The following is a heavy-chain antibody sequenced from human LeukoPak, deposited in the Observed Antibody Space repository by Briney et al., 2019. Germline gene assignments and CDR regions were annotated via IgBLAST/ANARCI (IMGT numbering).Heavy chain of an antibody. D-gene: IGHD2-15*01. CDR3: ARGPDIVVVDISMDV. V-gene: IGHV1-2*02. CDR2: INPNSGGT. Sequence: ASVKVSCRASGYTFTSYDINWVRQAPGQGLEWMGWINPNSGGTNYAQKFQGRVTMTRDTSISTAYMELSRLRSDDTAVYYCARGPDIVVVDISMDVWGQGTTVTVSS. CDR1: GYTFTSYD. J-gene: IGHJ6*02.